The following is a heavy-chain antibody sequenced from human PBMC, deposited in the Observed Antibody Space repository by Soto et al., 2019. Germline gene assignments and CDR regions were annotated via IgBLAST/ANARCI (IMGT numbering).Heavy chain of an antibody. CDR2: IKSITDGVTT. Sequence: SGGSLRISFAASGFTFSNAWMSWVSQDPGKGLEWVARIKSITDGVTTGYTAPVKGRFTISRDDAKNTLYLEMNSLKTEDTALYYCTKDSADIVGLPATYGIVVWAQGTTVTVS. J-gene: IGHJ6*01. D-gene: IGHD2-2*01. CDR3: TKDSADIVGLPATYGIVV. CDR1: GFTFSNAW. V-gene: IGHV3-15*01.